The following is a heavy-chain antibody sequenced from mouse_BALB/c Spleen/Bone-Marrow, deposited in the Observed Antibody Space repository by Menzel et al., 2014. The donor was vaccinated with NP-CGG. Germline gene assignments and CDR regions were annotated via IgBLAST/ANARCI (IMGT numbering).Heavy chain of an antibody. Sequence: QVQLKHSDTELVKPGASVKISCKASGYTFPDYAIHRVKQRPEQGLEWIGYISPGNGYIKYNEKFKGKATLTADKSSSTAYMQFNSLTSEDSAVYFRKRWDYDGDFDYWGQGTTLTVSS. V-gene: IGHV1S53*03. CDR2: ISPGNGYI. D-gene: IGHD2-4*01. J-gene: IGHJ2*01. CDR3: KRWDYDGDFDY. CDR1: GYTFPDYA.